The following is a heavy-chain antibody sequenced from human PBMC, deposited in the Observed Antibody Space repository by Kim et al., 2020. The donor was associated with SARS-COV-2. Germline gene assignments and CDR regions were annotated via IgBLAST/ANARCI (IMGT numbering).Heavy chain of an antibody. CDR3: AKVGICTNALCYGYFDY. CDR2: ISKDGITK. D-gene: IGHD2-8*01. Sequence: GGSLRLSCAASAFTFSDYGMHWVRQAPGKGLEWVAIISKDGITKHYADSVKGRFTISRDNSKNTLYLQMNSLRAEDTALYYCAKVGICTNALCYGYFDYWGQGTLVTVSS. CDR1: AFTFSDYG. J-gene: IGHJ4*02. V-gene: IGHV3-30*18.